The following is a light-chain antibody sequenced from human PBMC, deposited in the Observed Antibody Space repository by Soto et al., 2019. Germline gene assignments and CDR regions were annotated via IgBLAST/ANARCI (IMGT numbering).Light chain of an antibody. CDR3: QQYGSSPQT. V-gene: IGKV3-20*01. CDR1: QSVSSSY. CDR2: STS. J-gene: IGKJ1*01. Sequence: ENVLTQSPGTLSLSPGERATLSCRASQSVSSSYLAWYQQKPGQAPRLLIYSTSSRATGIPDRFSGSGSGTDFTRTISRLEPEDFAVYYCQQYGSSPQTFGQGTKVEIK.